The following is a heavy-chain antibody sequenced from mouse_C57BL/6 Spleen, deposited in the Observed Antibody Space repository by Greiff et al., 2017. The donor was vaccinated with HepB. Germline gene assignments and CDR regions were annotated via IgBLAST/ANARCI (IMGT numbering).Heavy chain of an antibody. CDR3: ARSPYGSSYGWYFDV. Sequence: QVQLQQSGAELARPGASVKMSCKASGYTFTSYTMHWVKQRPGQGLEWIGYINPSSGYTKYNQKFKDKATLTAYKSSSTAYMQLSSLTSEDSAVYYCARSPYGSSYGWYFDVWGTGTTVTVSS. D-gene: IGHD1-1*01. J-gene: IGHJ1*03. CDR1: GYTFTSYT. CDR2: INPSSGYT. V-gene: IGHV1-4*01.